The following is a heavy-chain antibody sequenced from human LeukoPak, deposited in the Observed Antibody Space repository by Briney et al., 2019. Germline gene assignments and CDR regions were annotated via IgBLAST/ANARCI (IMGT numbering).Heavy chain of an antibody. CDR2: IIPIFGTA. Sequence: SVKVSCKASGCTFSSYAISWVRRAPGQGLEWMGGIIPIFGTANYAQKFQGRVTITADESTSTAYMELSSLRSEDTAVYYCARVGLGHYFDYWGQGTLVTVSS. V-gene: IGHV1-69*13. J-gene: IGHJ4*02. CDR3: ARVGLGHYFDY. D-gene: IGHD3-10*01. CDR1: GCTFSSYA.